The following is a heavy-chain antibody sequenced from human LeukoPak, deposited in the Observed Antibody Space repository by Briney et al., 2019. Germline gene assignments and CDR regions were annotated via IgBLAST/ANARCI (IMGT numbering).Heavy chain of an antibody. CDR2: IYYSGST. CDR1: GGSISSYY. D-gene: IGHD2-2*01. CDR3: VRAPAGRGYYYYYGIDV. J-gene: IGHJ6*02. V-gene: IGHV4-59*01. Sequence: SETLSLTCTVSGGSISSYYWSWIRQPPGKGLEWIGYIYYSGSTNYNPSLKSRVTISVDTSKNQFSLKLSSVTAADTAVYYCVRAPAGRGYYYYYGIDVWGQGTTVTVSS.